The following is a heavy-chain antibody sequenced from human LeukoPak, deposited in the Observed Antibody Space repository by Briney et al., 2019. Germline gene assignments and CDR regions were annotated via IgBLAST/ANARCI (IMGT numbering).Heavy chain of an antibody. CDR2: ITGSGDYT. J-gene: IGHJ4*02. Sequence: GGSLRLSCAASGFPFSSYSMSWVRQAPGKGLEWVSAITGSGDYTDYADSVKGRFTISRDNSKSTLFLQMNSLRVEDTAVYYCAKRAGIAAAGTFDYWGQGTLVTVSS. CDR1: GFPFSSYS. CDR3: AKRAGIAAAGTFDY. D-gene: IGHD6-13*01. V-gene: IGHV3-23*01.